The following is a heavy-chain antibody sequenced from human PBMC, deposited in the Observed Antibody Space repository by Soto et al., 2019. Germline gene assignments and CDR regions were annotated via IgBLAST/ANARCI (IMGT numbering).Heavy chain of an antibody. V-gene: IGHV3-49*03. Sequence: GGSLRLSCITSGFTFGDYAMIWFRQAPGKGLEWVSFITSKRYGGKTEYAASVKGRFTISRDDSKSVAYLQVNSLRTDDTAVYYCSRLPPNNWGAPLDYWGQGTLVTVSS. CDR2: ITSKRYGGKT. CDR1: GFTFGDYA. D-gene: IGHD1-26*01. CDR3: SRLPPNNWGAPLDY. J-gene: IGHJ4*02.